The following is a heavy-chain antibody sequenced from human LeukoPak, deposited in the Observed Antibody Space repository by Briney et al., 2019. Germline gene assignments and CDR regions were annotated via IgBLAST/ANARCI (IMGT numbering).Heavy chain of an antibody. CDR3: AKDATGLGGAIDY. V-gene: IGHV3-33*06. J-gene: IGHJ4*02. D-gene: IGHD4/OR15-4a*01. CDR1: GFTFSSYG. Sequence: PGRSLRLSCAASGFTFSSYGMHWVRQAPGKGLEWVAVIWYDGSNKYYADSVKGRFTISRDNSKNTLYLQMNSLRAEDTAVYYCAKDATGLGGAIDYWGQGTLVTVSS. CDR2: IWYDGSNK.